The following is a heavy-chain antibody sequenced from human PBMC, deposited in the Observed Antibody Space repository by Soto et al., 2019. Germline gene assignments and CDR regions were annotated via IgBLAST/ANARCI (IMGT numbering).Heavy chain of an antibody. CDR2: MNTISGNT. V-gene: IGHV1-8*01. Sequence: QVQLVQSGAEVKKHGASVTVSCKASGYTFTSYDINWVRQATGQGLEWMGWMNTISGNTGYAQKFQGRVTMTRNTSITTAYMELSSLRSDDTAVYYCARGSYDILTGYYNDWFDPWGQGTLVTVSS. J-gene: IGHJ5*02. D-gene: IGHD3-9*01. CDR3: ARGSYDILTGYYNDWFDP. CDR1: GYTFTSYD.